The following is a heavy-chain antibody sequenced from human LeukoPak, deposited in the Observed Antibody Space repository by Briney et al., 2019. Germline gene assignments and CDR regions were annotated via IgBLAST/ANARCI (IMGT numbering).Heavy chain of an antibody. J-gene: IGHJ3*02. D-gene: IGHD6-6*01. Sequence: PSETLSLTCIVSGGSISPYHWSWIRKPPGRGLEWIGYVYYSGSTNSNASLKSRVTIFVDPSKNQFSLRLSSVTAADTAVYYCARHRAYSYSSPFDISGQGTMVTVSS. CDR2: VYYSGST. CDR1: GGSISPYH. CDR3: ARHRAYSYSSPFDI. V-gene: IGHV4-59*08.